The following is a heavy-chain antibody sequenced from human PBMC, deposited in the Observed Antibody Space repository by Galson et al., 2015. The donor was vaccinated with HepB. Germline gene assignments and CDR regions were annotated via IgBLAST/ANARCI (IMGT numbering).Heavy chain of an antibody. CDR2: MNPNSGNT. D-gene: IGHD3-16*01. J-gene: IGHJ2*01. Sequence: SVKVSCKASGYTFTSYDINWVRQATGQGLEWMGWMNPNSGNTGYAQKFQGRVTMTRNTSISTAYMELSSLRSEDTAVYYCARGVGRGDYVDPDWYFDLWGRGTLVTVSS. CDR3: ARGVGRGDYVDPDWYFDL. V-gene: IGHV1-8*01. CDR1: GYTFTSYD.